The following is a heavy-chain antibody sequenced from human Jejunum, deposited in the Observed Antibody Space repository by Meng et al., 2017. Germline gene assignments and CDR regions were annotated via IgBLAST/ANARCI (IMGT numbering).Heavy chain of an antibody. Sequence: QTHSLTRAISGDSVSSNSVAWNWIRQSPSRGLEWLGKTYYRSKWYNDYAVSVKSRMTVNPDTSKNQFSLQLNSVTPEDTAVYYCARQYMGAFDYWGQGTLVTVSS. CDR3: ARQYMGAFDY. J-gene: IGHJ4*02. CDR1: GDSVSSNSVA. CDR2: TYYRSKWYN. V-gene: IGHV6-1*01. D-gene: IGHD3-16*01.